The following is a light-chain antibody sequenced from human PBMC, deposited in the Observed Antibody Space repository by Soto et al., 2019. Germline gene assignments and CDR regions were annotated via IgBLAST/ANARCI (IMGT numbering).Light chain of an antibody. CDR1: QSVSSN. J-gene: IGKJ4*01. CDR2: HAS. CDR3: QQYNKWALT. V-gene: IGKV3-15*01. Sequence: EIVMTQSPATLSVSPGERATLSCRASQSVSSNLAWYQQKPGQAPRLLIYHASTRATGIPARFSGSGSGTEFTLTISSLQSEDFEVYYCQQYNKWALTFGGGTKVEIK.